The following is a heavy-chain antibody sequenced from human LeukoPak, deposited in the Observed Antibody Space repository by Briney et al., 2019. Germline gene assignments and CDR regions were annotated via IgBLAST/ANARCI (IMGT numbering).Heavy chain of an antibody. D-gene: IGHD3-22*01. J-gene: IGHJ4*02. Sequence: SETLSLTCTVSGGSIRNYYWIWIRQPPGKGLEWIWYFSYSGSTTYNPSLKSRVTISVDTSKNQFSLKLSSVNAADTAVYYCARYDSSGRTFDSWGQGTLVTVSS. CDR3: ARYDSSGRTFDS. CDR1: GGSIRNYY. CDR2: FSYSGST. V-gene: IGHV4-59*01.